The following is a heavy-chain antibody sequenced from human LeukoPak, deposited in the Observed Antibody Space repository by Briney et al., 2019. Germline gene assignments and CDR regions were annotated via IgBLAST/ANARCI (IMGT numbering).Heavy chain of an antibody. V-gene: IGHV1-2*04. CDR3: ARGGSGSYLSPAFYGMDV. D-gene: IGHD3-10*01. J-gene: IGHJ6*04. CDR1: GYTFTGYY. Sequence: ASVKVSCKASGYTFTGYYMHWVRQAPGQGLEWMGWTNPNSGGTNYAQKFQGWVTMTRDTSISTAYMELSRLRSDDTVVYYCARGGSGSYLSPAFYGMDVWGKGTTVTVSS. CDR2: TNPNSGGT.